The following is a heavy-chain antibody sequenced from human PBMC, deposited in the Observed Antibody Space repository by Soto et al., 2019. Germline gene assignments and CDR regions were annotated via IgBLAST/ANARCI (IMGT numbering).Heavy chain of an antibody. CDR1: GFSFEDYA. J-gene: IGHJ6*03. CDR2: ISWDGDTL. CDR3: AKIRMVTALFQMDV. V-gene: IGHV3-9*01. Sequence: PGGSLRLSCAASGFSFEDYAMHLVRQAPGKGLEWVSGISWDGDTLVYADSVKGRFTISRDNAKKSLFLQMKSLRAEDTAVYYCAKIRMVTALFQMDVWGKGTTVTVS. D-gene: IGHD2-21*02.